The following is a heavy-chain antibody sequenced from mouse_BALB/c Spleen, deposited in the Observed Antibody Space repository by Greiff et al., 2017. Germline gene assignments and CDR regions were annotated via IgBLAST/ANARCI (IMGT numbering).Heavy chain of an antibody. D-gene: IGHD2-3*01. CDR2: ISDGGSYT. J-gene: IGHJ4*01. Sequence: EVKLQESGGGLVKPGGSLKLSCAASGFTFSDYYMYWVRQTPEKRLEWVATISDGGSYTYYPDSVKGRFTISRDNAKNNLYLQMSSLKSEDTAMYYCARGDGYYDYAMDYWGQGTSVTVSS. V-gene: IGHV5-4*02. CDR3: ARGDGYYDYAMDY. CDR1: GFTFSDYY.